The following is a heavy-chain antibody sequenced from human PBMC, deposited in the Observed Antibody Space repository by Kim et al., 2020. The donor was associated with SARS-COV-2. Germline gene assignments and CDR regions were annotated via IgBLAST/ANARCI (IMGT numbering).Heavy chain of an antibody. D-gene: IGHD6-19*01. J-gene: IGHJ4*02. V-gene: IGHV3-21*01. CDR3: ARGLGGSGREGDFDY. Sequence: GGSLRLSCAASGFTFSSYSMNWVRQAPGKGLEWVSSISSSSSYIYYADSVKGRFTISRDNAKNSLYLQMNSLRAEDTAVYYCARGLGGSGREGDFDYWGQGTLVTVSS. CDR2: ISSSSSYI. CDR1: GFTFSSYS.